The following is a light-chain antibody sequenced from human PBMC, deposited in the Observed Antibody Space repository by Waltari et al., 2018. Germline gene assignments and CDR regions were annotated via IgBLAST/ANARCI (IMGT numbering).Light chain of an antibody. CDR2: EAS. V-gene: IGKV3-11*01. J-gene: IGKJ4*01. CDR3: QQRRNWPLT. Sequence: EIVLTQSPPILSFSPGERATLSCRASQSVVTYLAWYQQRPGQSPRLLIYEASYRATGIPARFSGSGSETDFTLTISRLQPEDFAVYYCQQRRNWPLTFGGGTRVQI. CDR1: QSVVTY.